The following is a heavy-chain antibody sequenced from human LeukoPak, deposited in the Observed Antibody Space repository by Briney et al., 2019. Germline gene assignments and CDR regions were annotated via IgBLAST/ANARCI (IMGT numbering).Heavy chain of an antibody. D-gene: IGHD4-17*01. V-gene: IGHV3-33*01. Sequence: GRSLRLSCAASGFTFSSYGIHWVRQAPGKGLEWVAVIWHDGTNKYYADSVKGRFLLSRDNSLSTLYLQMNSLRAGDTAVYYCARDSDYGDGFDYWGLGTLVTVSS. CDR3: ARDSDYGDGFDY. J-gene: IGHJ4*02. CDR2: IWHDGTNK. CDR1: GFTFSSYG.